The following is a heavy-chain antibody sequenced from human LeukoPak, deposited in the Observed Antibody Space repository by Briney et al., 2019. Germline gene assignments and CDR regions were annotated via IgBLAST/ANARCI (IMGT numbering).Heavy chain of an antibody. CDR1: GGSISSYY. CDR2: IYYSGST. V-gene: IGHV4-59*01. J-gene: IGHJ4*02. Sequence: PSETLSLTCTGSGGSISSYYWSWIRQPPGKGLEGIGYIYYSGSTNYNPSLRSRVTISVDTSKNPCSLKLSSVTAADTAVYYCARWDDYGDFFDYWGQGPLVTVSS. CDR3: ARWDDYGDFFDY. D-gene: IGHD4-17*01.